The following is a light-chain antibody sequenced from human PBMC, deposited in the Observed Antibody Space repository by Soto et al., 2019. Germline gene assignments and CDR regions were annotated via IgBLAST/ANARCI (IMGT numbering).Light chain of an antibody. V-gene: IGLV2-14*03. CDR3: SSYSSSSTYAV. CDR1: SSDIGGYNY. J-gene: IGLJ7*01. CDR2: DVS. Sequence: HSVLTQPASVSGSPGQSITISCTGTSSDIGGYNYVSWYQHYPGRAPKLIIFDVSNRPSGVSNRFSGSKSGNTASLTISGLQAEDEAEYYCSSYSSSSTYAVFGGGTQLTVL.